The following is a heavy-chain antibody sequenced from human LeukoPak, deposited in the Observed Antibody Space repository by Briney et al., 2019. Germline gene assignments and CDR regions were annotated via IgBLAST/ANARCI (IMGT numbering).Heavy chain of an antibody. CDR2: ISDSGGRT. CDR1: GFTFSKYW. V-gene: IGHV3-23*01. J-gene: IGHJ4*02. Sequence: GGSLRLSCAASGFTFSKYWMSWVRQAPGKGLEWVSSISDSGGRTYYADSVKGRFTISRDNSKNTLYLQMNSLRAEDTALYYCARHYCSSTSCYGFGYWGQGTLVTVSS. D-gene: IGHD2-2*01. CDR3: ARHYCSSTSCYGFGY.